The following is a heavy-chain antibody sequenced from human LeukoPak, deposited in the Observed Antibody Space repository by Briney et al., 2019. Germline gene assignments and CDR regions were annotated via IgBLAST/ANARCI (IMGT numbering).Heavy chain of an antibody. CDR1: DGSISSSSYY. J-gene: IGHJ4*02. Sequence: SETLSLTCTVSDGSISSSSYYWGWIRQPPGKGLEWIGRISSSGSTNCNPSLKGRVTISVDTSKNQFSLRLSSVTAADTAVYYCARVTGYMTEDYFDYWGQGTLITVSS. CDR2: ISSSGST. V-gene: IGHV4-39*07. CDR3: ARVTGYMTEDYFDY. D-gene: IGHD6-13*01.